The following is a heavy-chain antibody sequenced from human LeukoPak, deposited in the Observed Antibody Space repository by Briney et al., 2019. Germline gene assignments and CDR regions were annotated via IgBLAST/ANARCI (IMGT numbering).Heavy chain of an antibody. CDR3: AKDLPFLNPGIAAAGSDY. D-gene: IGHD6-13*01. Sequence: PGGSLRLSCAASGFTFSSYGMHWVRQAPGKGLEWVAFIRYDGSNKYYADSVKGRFTISRDNSKNTLYLQMNSLRAEDTAVYYCAKDLPFLNPGIAAAGSDYWGQGTLVTVSS. V-gene: IGHV3-30*02. J-gene: IGHJ4*02. CDR2: IRYDGSNK. CDR1: GFTFSSYG.